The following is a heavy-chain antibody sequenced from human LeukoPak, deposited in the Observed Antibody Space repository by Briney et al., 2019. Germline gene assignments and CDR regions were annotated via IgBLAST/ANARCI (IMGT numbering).Heavy chain of an antibody. Sequence: SETLSLTCTVSGGSISSYYWSWIRQPPGKGLEWIGYIYYSGSTTYNPSLKSRLTMSVDTSKNQFSLKLSSVTAADTAVYYCASAIVDPDTFDIWGQGTMVTVSS. V-gene: IGHV4-59*01. D-gene: IGHD3-16*02. CDR1: GGSISSYY. CDR3: ASAIVDPDTFDI. J-gene: IGHJ3*02. CDR2: IYYSGST.